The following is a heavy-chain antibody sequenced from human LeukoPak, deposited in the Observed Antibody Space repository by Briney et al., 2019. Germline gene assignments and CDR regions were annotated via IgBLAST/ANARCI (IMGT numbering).Heavy chain of an antibody. V-gene: IGHV3-23*01. CDR2: IRGSGDTT. CDR3: AKNSRAAAGKGDCFDP. Sequence: GGSLRLSCAASGFTFSSYAMSWVRQAPGKGLEWVSGIRGSGDTTYYADSVKGRFTISRDNSNNTLYLQMNSLRTEDTAVYYCAKNSRAAAGKGDCFDPWGQGTLVTVSS. CDR1: GFTFSSYA. D-gene: IGHD6-13*01. J-gene: IGHJ5*02.